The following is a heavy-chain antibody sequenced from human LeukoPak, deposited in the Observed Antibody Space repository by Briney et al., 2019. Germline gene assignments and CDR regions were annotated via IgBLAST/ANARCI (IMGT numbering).Heavy chain of an antibody. CDR1: VYALSSVYY. V-gene: IGHV4-38-2*02. CDR3: PRVSRAYYYDSSGQGLNWFDP. Sequence: LETLSLTCTLSVYALSSVYYWGWIRQPPAKGLEWSGSIYHSGSTYYNPSLKNRVTISVHPSKNHFSLKLSYVTAADTAVYYCPRVSRAYYYDSSGQGLNWFDPWGQGTLVTVSS. J-gene: IGHJ5*02. D-gene: IGHD3-22*01. CDR2: IYHSGST.